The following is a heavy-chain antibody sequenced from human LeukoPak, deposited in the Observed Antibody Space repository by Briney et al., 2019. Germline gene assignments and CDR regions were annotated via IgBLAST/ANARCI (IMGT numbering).Heavy chain of an antibody. V-gene: IGHV4-4*07. J-gene: IGHJ4*02. CDR1: GGSVSRYY. CDR3: ASYGLPGIAVAGTSPFDY. D-gene: IGHD6-19*01. CDR2: IYTSGRT. Sequence: SETLSLTRSVAGGSVSRYYGSWIRQPARQLLEWIGRIYTSGRTNYNPSLKSRVTMSVDPSKNQFSLKLSSVTAADTAVYYCASYGLPGIAVAGTSPFDYWGQGTLVTVSS.